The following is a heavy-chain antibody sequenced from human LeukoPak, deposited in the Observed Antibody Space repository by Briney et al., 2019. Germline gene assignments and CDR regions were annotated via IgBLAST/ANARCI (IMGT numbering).Heavy chain of an antibody. CDR2: IYSGGST. V-gene: IGHV3-53*05. J-gene: IGHJ5*02. D-gene: IGHD2-15*01. Sequence: GGSLRLSCAASGFTVSSNYMSWVRQAPGKGLEWVSVIYSGGSTYYADSVKGRFTISRDNSKNTLYLQMNSLRAEDTAVYYCAKGRYCSGGSCDGSWGQGTLVTVSS. CDR3: AKGRYCSGGSCDGS. CDR1: GFTVSSNY.